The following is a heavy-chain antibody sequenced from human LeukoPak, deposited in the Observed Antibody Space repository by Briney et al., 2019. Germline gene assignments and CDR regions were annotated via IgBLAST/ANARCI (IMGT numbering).Heavy chain of an antibody. CDR1: GYTFTSYA. Sequence: ASVKVSCKASGYTFTSYAMNWVRQAPGQGLEWMGWINTNTGNPTYAQGFTGRFVFSLDTSVSTAYLQISSLKAEDTAVYYCVREASSIAAAGTGIDYWGQGTLVTVSS. CDR2: INTNTGNP. J-gene: IGHJ4*02. V-gene: IGHV7-4-1*02. CDR3: VREASSIAAAGTGIDY. D-gene: IGHD6-13*01.